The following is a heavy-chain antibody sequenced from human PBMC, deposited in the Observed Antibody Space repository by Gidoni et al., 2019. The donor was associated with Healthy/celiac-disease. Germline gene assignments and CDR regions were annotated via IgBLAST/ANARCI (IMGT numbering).Heavy chain of an antibody. D-gene: IGHD3-3*01. CDR1: GYTFTSYG. CDR3: ARDLQVRFLEWLPRDYYYGMDV. J-gene: IGHJ6*02. V-gene: IGHV1-18*01. Sequence: GAEVKKPGASVKVSCKASGYTFTSYGISWVRQAPGQGLEWMGWISAYNGNTNYAQKLQGRVTMTTDTSTSTAYMELRSLRSDDTAVYYCARDLQVRFLEWLPRDYYYGMDVWGQGTTVTVSS. CDR2: ISAYNGNT.